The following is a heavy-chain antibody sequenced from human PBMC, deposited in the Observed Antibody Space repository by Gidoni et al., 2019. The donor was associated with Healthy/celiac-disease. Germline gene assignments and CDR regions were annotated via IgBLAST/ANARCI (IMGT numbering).Heavy chain of an antibody. CDR2: IYYSGST. Sequence: QLQLQESGPGLVKPSETLSLTCTVSGGSISSSSYYWGWIRQPPGKGLEWIGSIYYSGSTYYNPSLKSRVTISVDTSKNQFSLKLSSVTAADTAVYYCARQCDETIGGNWFDPWGQGTLVTVSS. J-gene: IGHJ5*02. V-gene: IGHV4-39*01. D-gene: IGHD3-10*01. CDR3: ARQCDETIGGNWFDP. CDR1: GGSISSSSYY.